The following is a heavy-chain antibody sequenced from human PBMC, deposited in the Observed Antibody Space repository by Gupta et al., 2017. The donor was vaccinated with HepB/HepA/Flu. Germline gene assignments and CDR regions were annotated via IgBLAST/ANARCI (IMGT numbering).Heavy chain of an antibody. J-gene: IGHJ4*02. CDR3: AKFDVDLDF. CDR2: ISGGGGTT. V-gene: IGHV3-23*01. D-gene: IGHD3-10*02. CDR1: GFTFSSYT. Sequence: EVPLMQSGGNLLHPVEYLSLSCVASGFTFSSYTMSWVRQAAGKGLEWVAAISGGGGTTYYAGSVKGRFTISRDNSKNTLYLQVNSLRAEDTAVYYCAKFDVDLDFWGQVTLVTVAS.